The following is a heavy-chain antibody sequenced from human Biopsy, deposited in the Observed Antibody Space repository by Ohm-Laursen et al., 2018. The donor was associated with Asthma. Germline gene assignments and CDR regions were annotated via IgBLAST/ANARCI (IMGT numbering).Heavy chain of an antibody. V-gene: IGHV3-9*01. CDR2: ISRNSGSI. CDR3: AKVEWELLEANFDY. Sequence: SLRLSCAASGFTFDDYAMHWVRQAPGKGLEWVSGISRNSGSIGYADSVKGRFTISRDNAKNSLYLQMNSLRAEDTALYCCAKVEWELLEANFDYWGQGTLVTVSS. CDR1: GFTFDDYA. D-gene: IGHD1-26*01. J-gene: IGHJ4*02.